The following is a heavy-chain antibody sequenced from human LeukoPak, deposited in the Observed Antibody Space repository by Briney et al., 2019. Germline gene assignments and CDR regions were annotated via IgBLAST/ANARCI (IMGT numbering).Heavy chain of an antibody. D-gene: IGHD3-22*01. CDR2: FDPEDGET. V-gene: IGHV1-24*01. CDR1: GYTLTELS. CDR3: ATTNRAAYYYDRSGYYYFDY. Sequence: GASVKVSCKVSGYTLTELSMHWVRQAPGKGLEWMGGFDPEDGETIYAQKFQGRVTMTEDTSTDTAYMELSSLRSEDTAVYYCATTNRAAYYYDRSGYYYFDYWGQGTLVTVSS. J-gene: IGHJ4*02.